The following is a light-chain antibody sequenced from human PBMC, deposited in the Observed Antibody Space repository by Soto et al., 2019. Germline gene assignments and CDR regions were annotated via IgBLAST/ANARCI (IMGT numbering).Light chain of an antibody. V-gene: IGKV3-20*01. CDR2: GES. Sequence: EVVLTQAQASLSVSPGDSATLSWKATQYIGSAVAWYHQRSGQATRLIIFGESSRATGIPDRFSGSGSGTDFTLNISRLETEELAVYDCQKYGSSPTTVGQGTRREIK. J-gene: IGKJ5*01. CDR1: QYIGSA. CDR3: QKYGSSPTT.